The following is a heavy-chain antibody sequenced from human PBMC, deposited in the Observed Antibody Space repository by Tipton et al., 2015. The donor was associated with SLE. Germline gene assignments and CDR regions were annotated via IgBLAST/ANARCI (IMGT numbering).Heavy chain of an antibody. CDR1: GYTLTELS. V-gene: IGHV1-2*06. J-gene: IGHJ4*02. Sequence: QLVQSGAEVKKPGASVKVSCKVSGYTLTELSMHWVRQAPGQGLEWMGRINPNSGGTNYAQKFQGRVTMTRDTSISTAYMELSRLRSDDTAVYYCARGGGYSYGFFDYWGQGTLVTVSS. CDR3: ARGGGYSYGFFDY. CDR2: INPNSGGT. D-gene: IGHD5-18*01.